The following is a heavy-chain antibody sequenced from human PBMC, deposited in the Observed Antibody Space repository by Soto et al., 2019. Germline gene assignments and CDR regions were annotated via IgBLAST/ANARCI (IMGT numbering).Heavy chain of an antibody. V-gene: IGHV3-9*01. J-gene: IGHJ3*02. CDR2: ISWNSGSI. CDR3: SKGRGRVAAAFDI. Sequence: EVQLVESGGGLVQPGRSLRLSCAASGFTFDDYAMHWVRQAPGKGLEWVSGISWNSGSIGYADSVKGRFTISRDNAKNSLYLQMNSLRAEDTALYYCSKGRGRVAAAFDIWGQGTMVTVSS. D-gene: IGHD6-19*01. CDR1: GFTFDDYA.